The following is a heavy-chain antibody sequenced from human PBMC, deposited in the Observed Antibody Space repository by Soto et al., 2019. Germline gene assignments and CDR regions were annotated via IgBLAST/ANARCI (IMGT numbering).Heavy chain of an antibody. V-gene: IGHV3-48*02. CDR3: ARESRFLEWLSLNWFDP. CDR2: ISSSSSTI. CDR1: GFTFSSYS. D-gene: IGHD3-3*01. J-gene: IGHJ5*02. Sequence: EVQLVESGGGLVQPGGSLRLSCAASGFTFSSYSMNWVRQAPGKGLEWVSYISSSSSTIYYADSVKGRFTISRDNAKNSLYLQMNNLRDEDTAVYYCARESRFLEWLSLNWFDPWGQGTLVTVSS.